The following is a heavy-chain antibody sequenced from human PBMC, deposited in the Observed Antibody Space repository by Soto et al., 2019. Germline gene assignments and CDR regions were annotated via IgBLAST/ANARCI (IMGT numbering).Heavy chain of an antibody. CDR1: GGSISSYY. J-gene: IGHJ6*02. CDR2: IYYSGST. V-gene: IGHV4-59*01. CDR3: ARDLGSDPYGMDV. Sequence: PSETLSLTCTVSGGSISSYYWSWIRQPPGKGLEWIGYIYYSGSTNYNPSLKSRVTISVDTSKNQFSLKLSSVTAADTAVYYCARDLGSDPYGMDVWGQGTTVTV. D-gene: IGHD3-10*01.